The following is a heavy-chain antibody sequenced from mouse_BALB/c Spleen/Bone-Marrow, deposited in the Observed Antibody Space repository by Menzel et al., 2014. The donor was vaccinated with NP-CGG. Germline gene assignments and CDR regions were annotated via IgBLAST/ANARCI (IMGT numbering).Heavy chain of an antibody. CDR1: GFTFTGYY. V-gene: IGHV7-3*02. CDR2: IRNKANGYTT. Sequence: EVKLQESGGGLVQPGGSLRLSCATSGFTFTGYYMNWVRQPPGKALEWLAFIRNKANGYTTEYSASVKGRFTISRDNSQSILYLQMNTLRAEDSATYYCARDRGVLLFDSRGQGTTLTVSS. D-gene: IGHD1-1*01. CDR3: ARDRGVLLFDS. J-gene: IGHJ2*01.